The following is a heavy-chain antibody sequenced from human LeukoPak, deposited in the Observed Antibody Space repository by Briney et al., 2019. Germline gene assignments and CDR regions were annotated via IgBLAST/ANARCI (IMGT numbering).Heavy chain of an antibody. CDR2: IYSSGST. CDR3: ARGYSSSWYWFDP. V-gene: IGHV4-59*01. Sequence: KPSETLSLTCTVSGGSISTYYWSWIRQPPGKGLEWIGCIYSSGSTNYNPSLKSRVTISVDTSKNQFSLKLSSVTAADTAIYYCARGYSSSWYWFDPWGQGTLVTVSS. D-gene: IGHD6-13*01. J-gene: IGHJ5*02. CDR1: GGSISTYY.